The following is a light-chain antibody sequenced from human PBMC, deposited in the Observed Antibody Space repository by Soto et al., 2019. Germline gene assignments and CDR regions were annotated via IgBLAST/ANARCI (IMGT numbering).Light chain of an antibody. V-gene: IGKV3-20*01. CDR3: QQYLRSPYT. CDR1: QSLSSSN. CDR2: GAS. Sequence: EIVLTQSPGTLSLSPGERATLSCRASQSLSSSNLAWYQQKPGQAPRLLIYGASSRATGIPDRFSGSGSGTDFTLIISRMATEHFRVYYCQQYLRSPYTFGQGTKVDIK. J-gene: IGKJ2*01.